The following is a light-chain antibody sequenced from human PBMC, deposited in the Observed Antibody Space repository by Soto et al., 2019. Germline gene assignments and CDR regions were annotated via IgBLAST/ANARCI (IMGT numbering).Light chain of an antibody. CDR1: QGISNY. V-gene: IGKV1-27*01. CDR2: AAS. Sequence: DIQMTQSPSSLSASVGDRVTITCRASQGISNYLAWYQQKPGQVPKLLIYAASTLQSGVPSRFSGSASGTDFTLTISSLQTEDDATDYYQKYNSAPLTFGPGTKVDIK. J-gene: IGKJ3*01. CDR3: QKYNSAPLT.